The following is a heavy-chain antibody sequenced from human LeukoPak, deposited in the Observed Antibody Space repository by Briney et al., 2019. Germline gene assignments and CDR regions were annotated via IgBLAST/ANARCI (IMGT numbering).Heavy chain of an antibody. CDR2: ISYSGNS. Sequence: PSETLSLTCTVSGGSISSSSYYWGWIRQPPGKGLEWIGSISYSGNSYYNPSLKSRVSLSVETSKSQFSLKLSSVTAADTAVYYCATHTYDSSGYYFVYWGQGTLVTVSS. CDR1: GGSISSSSYY. J-gene: IGHJ4*02. D-gene: IGHD3-22*01. CDR3: ATHTYDSSGYYFVY. V-gene: IGHV4-39*01.